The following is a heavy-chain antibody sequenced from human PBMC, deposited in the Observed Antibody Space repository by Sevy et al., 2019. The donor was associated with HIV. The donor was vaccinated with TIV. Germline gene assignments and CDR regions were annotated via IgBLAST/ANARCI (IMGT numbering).Heavy chain of an antibody. CDR1: GYDFSTSW. CDR2: IFPGDSDT. D-gene: IGHD1-26*01. CDR3: ARRGILLRGGDYFYYGLDV. Sequence: GESLKISCKGSGYDFSTSWIAWVRQMPGKGLELMGIIFPGDSDTRYSQSFQGQVTISADKSIRTSYLQWRSLKASDTAIYYCARRGILLRGGDYFYYGLDVWGQGTTVTVSS. J-gene: IGHJ6*02. V-gene: IGHV5-51*01.